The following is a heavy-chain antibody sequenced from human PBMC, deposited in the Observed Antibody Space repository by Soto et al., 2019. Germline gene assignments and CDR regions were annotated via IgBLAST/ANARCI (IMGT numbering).Heavy chain of an antibody. J-gene: IGHJ3*02. D-gene: IGHD4-17*01. CDR1: GYTFTGYY. CDR2: INPNSGGT. Sequence: ASVKVSCKASGYTFTGYYMHWVRQAPGQGLEWMGWINPNSGGTNYAQKFQGWVTMTRDTSISTAYMELSRLRSDDTAVYYCARGGPDYVNAFDIWGQGTMGTVSS. CDR3: ARGGPDYVNAFDI. V-gene: IGHV1-2*04.